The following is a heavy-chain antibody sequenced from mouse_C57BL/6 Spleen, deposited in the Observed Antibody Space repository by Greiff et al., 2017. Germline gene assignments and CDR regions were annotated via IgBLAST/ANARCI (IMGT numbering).Heavy chain of an antibody. V-gene: IGHV1-64*01. CDR2: IHPNSGST. D-gene: IGHD2-1*01. J-gene: IGHJ2*01. CDR1: GYTFTSYW. CDR3: AREGYYGNLDY. Sequence: QVQLQQPGAELVKPGASVKLSCKASGYTFTSYWMHWVKQRPGQGLEWIGMIHPNSGSTNYNEKFKSKATLTVDRSSSTAYMQLSSLTSEDSAVYYCAREGYYGNLDYWGQGTTLTVSS.